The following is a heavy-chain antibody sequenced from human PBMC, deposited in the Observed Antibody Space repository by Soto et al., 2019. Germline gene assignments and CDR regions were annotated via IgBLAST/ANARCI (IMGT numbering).Heavy chain of an antibody. CDR2: IDTSGTKI. J-gene: IGHJ4*02. CDR1: GYTFSDYS. CDR3: ASHYDMWSGYLSPVDY. Sequence: QVQLVESGGDLVKPGGSLRLSCAASGYTFSDYSMSWIRQAPGKGLEWISYIDTSGTKIYYADSVKGRFTITRDNAKNSLYLEMNSLRDEETAVYYCASHYDMWSGYLSPVDYWGQGTLVTVSS. V-gene: IGHV3-11*01. D-gene: IGHD3-3*01.